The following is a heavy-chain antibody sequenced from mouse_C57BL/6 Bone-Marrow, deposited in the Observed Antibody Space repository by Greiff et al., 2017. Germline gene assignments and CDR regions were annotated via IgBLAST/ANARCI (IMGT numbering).Heavy chain of an antibody. Sequence: VQLQQSVAELVRPGASVKLSCTASGFNIKNTYMHWVKQRPEQGLEWIGRIDPANGNTKYAPKFQGKATITADTSSNTAYLQLSSLTSEDTAIYYGARVRRITTVVDYWYFDVWGTGTTVTVSS. CDR3: ARVRRITTVVDYWYFDV. J-gene: IGHJ1*03. CDR1: GFNIKNTY. CDR2: IDPANGNT. V-gene: IGHV14-3*01. D-gene: IGHD1-1*01.